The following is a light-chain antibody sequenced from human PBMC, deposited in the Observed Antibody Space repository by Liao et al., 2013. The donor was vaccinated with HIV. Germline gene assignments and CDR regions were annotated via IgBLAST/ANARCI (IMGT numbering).Light chain of an antibody. Sequence: SYELTQPPSVSVSPGQTARITCSGDALPKQYAYWYQQKPGRAPVVVIYKDIERPSGISDRFSASKSGNTATLTISETQPLDEADYYCQTWDSSAYWVFGGGTKLTVL. CDR1: ALPKQY. V-gene: IGLV3-25*02. J-gene: IGLJ3*02. CDR2: KDI. CDR3: QTWDSSAYWV.